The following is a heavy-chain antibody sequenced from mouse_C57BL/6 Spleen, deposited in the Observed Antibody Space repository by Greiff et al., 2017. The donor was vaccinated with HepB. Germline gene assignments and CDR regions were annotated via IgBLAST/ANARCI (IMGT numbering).Heavy chain of an antibody. CDR1: GYTFTSYW. J-gene: IGHJ3*01. V-gene: IGHV1-55*01. CDR2: IYPGSGST. D-gene: IGHD2-1*01. CDR3: ARMGDGNSWFAY. Sequence: QVQLQQPGAELVKPGASVKMSCKASGYTFTSYWITWVKQRPGQGLEWIGDIYPGSGSTNYNEKFKSKATLTVDTSSSTAYMQLSSLTSEDSAVYYCARMGDGNSWFAYWGQGTLVTVSA.